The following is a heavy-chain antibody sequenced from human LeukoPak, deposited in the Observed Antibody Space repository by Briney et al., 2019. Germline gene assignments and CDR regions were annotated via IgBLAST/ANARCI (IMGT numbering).Heavy chain of an antibody. D-gene: IGHD3-10*01. CDR2: ISTFNGNT. V-gene: IGHV1-18*01. Sequence: ASVKVSCKASGYTFSGYGVIWVRQAPGQGLEWMGWISTFNGNTNYAQKLQGRVTMTTDTSTSTASMELRSLRSDDTAVYYCARVLPQGPYYYYGMDVWGQGTTVTVSS. CDR3: ARVLPQGPYYYYGMDV. CDR1: GYTFSGYG. J-gene: IGHJ6*02.